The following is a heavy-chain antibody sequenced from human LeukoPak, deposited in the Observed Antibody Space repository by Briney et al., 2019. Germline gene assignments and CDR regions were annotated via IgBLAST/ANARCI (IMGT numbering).Heavy chain of an antibody. Sequence: KPSETLSLTCAVYGGSFSGYYWSWIRQPPGKGLEWIGEINHSGSTNYNPSLKSRVTISVDTSKNQFSLKLSSVIAADTAVYYCARGRYSSGWYVHWGQGTLVTVSS. D-gene: IGHD6-19*01. CDR3: ARGRYSSGWYVH. J-gene: IGHJ5*02. V-gene: IGHV4-34*01. CDR2: INHSGST. CDR1: GGSFSGYY.